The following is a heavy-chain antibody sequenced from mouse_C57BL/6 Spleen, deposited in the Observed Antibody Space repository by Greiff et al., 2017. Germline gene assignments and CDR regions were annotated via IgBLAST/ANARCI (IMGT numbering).Heavy chain of an antibody. Sequence: EVHLVESGPGLVKPSQSLSLTCSVTGYSITSGYYWNWIRQFPGNKLEWMGYISYDGSNNYNPSLKNRISITRDTSKNQFFLKLNSVTTEDTATYYCAYDYRGHFDVWGTGTTVTVSS. CDR1: GYSITSGYY. CDR2: ISYDGSN. J-gene: IGHJ1*03. CDR3: AYDYRGHFDV. D-gene: IGHD2-4*01. V-gene: IGHV3-6*01.